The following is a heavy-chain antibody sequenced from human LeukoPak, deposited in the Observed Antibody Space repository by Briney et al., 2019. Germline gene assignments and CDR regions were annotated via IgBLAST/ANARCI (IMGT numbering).Heavy chain of an antibody. Sequence: SVKVSCKASGGTFSSYAISWVRQAPGQGLEWMGGIIPIFGTANYAQKFQGSVTITADESTSTAYMELSSLRSEDTAVYYCARDPRIAVAGKYFDYWGQGTPVTVSS. CDR1: GGTFSSYA. CDR2: IIPIFGTA. D-gene: IGHD6-19*01. J-gene: IGHJ4*02. V-gene: IGHV1-69*13. CDR3: ARDPRIAVAGKYFDY.